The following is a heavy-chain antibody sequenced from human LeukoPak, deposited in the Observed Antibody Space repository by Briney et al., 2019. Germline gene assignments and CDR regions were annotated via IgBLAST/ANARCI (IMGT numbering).Heavy chain of an antibody. CDR3: AKDLSPVRTAYYFDY. CDR1: GFTFSSYA. CDR2: ISGSGGST. V-gene: IGHV3-23*01. D-gene: IGHD3-22*01. J-gene: IGHJ4*02. Sequence: GRSLRLSCAASGFTFSSYAMSWVRQAPGKGLEWVSAISGSGGSTYYADSVKGRFTISRDNSKNTLYLQMNSLRAEDTAVYYCAKDLSPVRTAYYFDYWGQGTLVTVSS.